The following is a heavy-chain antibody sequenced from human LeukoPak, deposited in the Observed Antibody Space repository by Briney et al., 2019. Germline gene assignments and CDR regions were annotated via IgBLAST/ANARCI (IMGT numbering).Heavy chain of an antibody. CDR3: ASSHGPNREWGDIDY. V-gene: IGHV1-69*13. CDR1: GGTFSSYA. J-gene: IGHJ4*02. Sequence: GASVKVSCKASGGTFSSYAISWVRQAPGQGLEWMGGIIPIFGTANYAQKFQGRVTITADESTSTSYMVLSRLRSEETAVYYGASSHGPNREWGDIDYWGQGTLVTVSS. CDR2: IIPIFGTA. D-gene: IGHD3-16*01.